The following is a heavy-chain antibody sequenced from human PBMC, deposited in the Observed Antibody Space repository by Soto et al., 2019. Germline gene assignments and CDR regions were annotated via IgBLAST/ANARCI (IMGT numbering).Heavy chain of an antibody. CDR2: INHSGST. Sequence: SETLSLTCAVYGGSFSGYYWSWIRQPPGKGLEWIGEINHSGSTNYNPSLKSRVTISVDTSKNQFSLKLSSVTAADTAVYYCARQRTTVVTQAYFDHWGQGALVTVSS. CDR3: ARQRTTVVTQAYFDH. CDR1: GGSFSGYY. V-gene: IGHV4-34*01. J-gene: IGHJ4*02. D-gene: IGHD2-21*02.